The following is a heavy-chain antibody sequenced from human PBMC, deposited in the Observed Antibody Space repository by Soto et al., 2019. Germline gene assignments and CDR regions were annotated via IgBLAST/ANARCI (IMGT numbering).Heavy chain of an antibody. D-gene: IGHD2-21*01. V-gene: IGHV3-23*01. CDR3: AKDLGYCGGDCYENYYFVY. J-gene: IGHJ4*02. Sequence: HPGGSLRLSCAASGFTFSSYAMSWVRQAPGKGLEWVSAISGSGGSTYYADSVKGRFTISRDNSKNTLYLQMNSLRAEDTAVYYCAKDLGYCGGDCYENYYFVYWGQGTLVTVSS. CDR1: GFTFSSYA. CDR2: ISGSGGST.